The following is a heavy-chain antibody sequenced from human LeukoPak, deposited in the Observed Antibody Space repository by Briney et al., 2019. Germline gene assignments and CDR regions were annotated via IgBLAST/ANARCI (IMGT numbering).Heavy chain of an antibody. CDR3: ARDKSSGYYYMCDY. V-gene: IGHV3-7*01. CDR1: GFTFSSYW. D-gene: IGHD3-22*01. CDR2: IKQDGSEK. J-gene: IGHJ4*02. Sequence: GGSLRLSCAASGFTFSSYWMSWVRQAPGKGLEWVANIKQDGSEKYYVDSVKGRFTISRDNAKNSLYLQMNSLRAEDTAVYYCARDKSSGYYYMCDYWGQGTLVTVPS.